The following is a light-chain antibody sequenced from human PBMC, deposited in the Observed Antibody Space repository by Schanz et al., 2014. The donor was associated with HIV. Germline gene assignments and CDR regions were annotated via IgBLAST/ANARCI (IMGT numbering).Light chain of an antibody. V-gene: IGKV1-39*01. CDR3: QQYNTKPYT. J-gene: IGKJ2*01. CDR2: AAS. CDR1: QSISSY. Sequence: DIQMTQSPSSLSASVGDRVTITCRASQSISSYLNWYQQKPGKAPKLLIYAASSLQSGVPSRFSGSGSGTEFTLTISSLQPDDFATYYCQQYNTKPYTFGQGTKLDIK.